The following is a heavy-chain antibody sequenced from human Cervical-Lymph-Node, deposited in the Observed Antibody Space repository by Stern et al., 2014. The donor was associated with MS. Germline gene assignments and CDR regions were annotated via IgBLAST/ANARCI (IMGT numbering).Heavy chain of an antibody. CDR1: GYTFTAYY. D-gene: IGHD1-1*01. V-gene: IGHV1-2*06. J-gene: IGHJ4*02. Sequence: VQLVESGAEVKKPGASVKVFCEASGYTFTAYYMHWVRQAPGQGLEWMGQIDPKSGDTHYAQKFQGRVTMTRDTSISTAYMELSSLRSDDAAVFYCATLTHGMLFDNWGQGTLVTVSS. CDR2: IDPKSGDT. CDR3: ATLTHGMLFDN.